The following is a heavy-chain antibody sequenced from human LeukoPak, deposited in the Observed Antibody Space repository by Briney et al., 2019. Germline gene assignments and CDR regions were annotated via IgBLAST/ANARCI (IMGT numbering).Heavy chain of an antibody. J-gene: IGHJ5*01. CDR3: AKCGSSWDIYNWFDS. D-gene: IGHD6-13*01. V-gene: IGHV3-23*01. CDR2: ITGSGGST. CDR1: GFTFSSYA. Sequence: PGGSLRLSCAASGFTFSSYAMSWVRQAPGKGLEWVSAITGSGGSTYYADSAKGRFTISRDNSKNTLYLQMNSLRAEDTAVYYCAKCGSSWDIYNWFDSWGQGTLVTVSS.